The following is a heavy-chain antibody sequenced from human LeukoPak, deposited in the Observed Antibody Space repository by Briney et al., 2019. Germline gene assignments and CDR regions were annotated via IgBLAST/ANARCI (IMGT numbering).Heavy chain of an antibody. D-gene: IGHD3-22*01. CDR2: ISSSSSYI. CDR1: GFTFSNYA. J-gene: IGHJ4*02. CDR3: ARDHYYDSSGYPPDY. V-gene: IGHV3-21*01. Sequence: GGSLRLSCAASGFTFSNYAMSWVRQAPGKGLEWVSSISSSSSYIYYADSVKGRFTISRDNAKNSLYLQMNSLRAEDTAVYYCARDHYYDSSGYPPDYWGQGTLVTVSS.